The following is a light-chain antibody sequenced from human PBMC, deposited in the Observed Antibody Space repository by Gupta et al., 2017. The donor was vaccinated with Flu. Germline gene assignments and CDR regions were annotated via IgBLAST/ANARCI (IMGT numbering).Light chain of an antibody. Sequence: DVHLTQSPPFLSASVGDRVTITCRASQVISSYLAWYQQKSGKAPKLLIYATSTLQSGVPSRFSGSGYGTEFTLTITSRQPEDFATYYCQQLNNYPPITFGQGTRLEIK. V-gene: IGKV1-9*01. CDR2: ATS. CDR1: QVISSY. J-gene: IGKJ5*01. CDR3: QQLNNYPPIT.